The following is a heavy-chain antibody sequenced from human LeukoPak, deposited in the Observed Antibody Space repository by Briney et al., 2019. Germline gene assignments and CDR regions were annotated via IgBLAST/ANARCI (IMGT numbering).Heavy chain of an antibody. CDR3: ATKALADFWSGYSLGY. Sequence: ASVKVSCKVSGYTLTELSMHWVRQAPGKGLEWMGGFDPEDGETIYAQKFQGRVTITEDTSTDTAYMELSSLRSEDTAVYYCATKALADFWSGYSLGYWGQGTLVTVSS. CDR2: FDPEDGET. D-gene: IGHD3-3*01. J-gene: IGHJ4*02. V-gene: IGHV1-24*01. CDR1: GYTLTELS.